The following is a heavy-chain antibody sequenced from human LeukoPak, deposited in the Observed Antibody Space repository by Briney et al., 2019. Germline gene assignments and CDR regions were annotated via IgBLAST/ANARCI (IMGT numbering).Heavy chain of an antibody. V-gene: IGHV3-23*01. CDR3: AKDDKDGIYYYYGMDV. D-gene: IGHD2-15*01. J-gene: IGHJ6*02. CDR1: GFTFSSYA. CDR2: ISGSGGST. Sequence: PGGSLRLSCAASGFTFSSYAMSWVRQAPGKGLEWVSAISGSGGSTYYADSVKGRFTISRDNSKNTLYLQMNSLRAEDTAVYYCAKDDKDGIYYYYGMDVWGQGTTVTVSS.